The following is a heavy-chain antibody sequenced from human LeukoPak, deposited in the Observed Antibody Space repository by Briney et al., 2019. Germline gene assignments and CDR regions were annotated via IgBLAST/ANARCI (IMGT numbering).Heavy chain of an antibody. CDR2: ISSSSSTI. CDR1: GFTFSSYS. D-gene: IGHD2-15*01. J-gene: IGHJ4*02. CDR3: ARGYCSGGSCYSGTNYFDY. Sequence: GGSLRLSCAASGFTFSSYSMNWVRQAPGKGLEWVSYISSSSSTIYYADSVKGRFTISRDNAKNSLYLQMSSLRAEDTAVYYCARGYCSGGSCYSGTNYFDYWGQGTLVTVSS. V-gene: IGHV3-48*01.